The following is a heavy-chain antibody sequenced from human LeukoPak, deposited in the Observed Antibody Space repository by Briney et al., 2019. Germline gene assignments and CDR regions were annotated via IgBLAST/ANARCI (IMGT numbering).Heavy chain of an antibody. CDR3: AREGEIGYDLSDY. CDR1: GYTFTNYD. Sequence: GASVKVSCKASGYTFTNYDMNWVRQAPGQGLEWMGIINPSGGSTSYAQKFQGRVTVTRDTSTSTVYMELSSLRSEDAAMYYCAREGEIGYDLSDYWGQGTLVTVSS. D-gene: IGHD5-12*01. J-gene: IGHJ4*02. CDR2: INPSGGST. V-gene: IGHV1-46*01.